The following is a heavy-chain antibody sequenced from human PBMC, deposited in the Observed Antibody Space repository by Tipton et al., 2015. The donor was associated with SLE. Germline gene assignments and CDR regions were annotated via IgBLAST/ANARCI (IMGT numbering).Heavy chain of an antibody. CDR1: GGSISSGSYY. CDR2: IYTSGST. CDR3: AREARITMVRGGYYYMDV. V-gene: IGHV4-61*02. J-gene: IGHJ6*03. Sequence: LRLSCTVSGGSISSGSYYWSWIRQPAGKGLEWIGRIYTSGSTNYNPSLKSRVTISVDTSKNQFSLKLSSVTAADTAEYYCAREARITMVRGGYYYMDVWGKGTTVTVSS. D-gene: IGHD3-10*01.